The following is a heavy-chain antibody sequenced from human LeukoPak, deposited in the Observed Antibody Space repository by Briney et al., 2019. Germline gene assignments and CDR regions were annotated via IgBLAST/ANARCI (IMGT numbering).Heavy chain of an antibody. Sequence: SVTVSCKASGGTFSSYAISWVRQAPGQGLEWMGGIIPIFGTANYAQKFQGRVTITADESTSTAYMELSSLRSEDTAVYYCARDAHSVDSSGYYARYWGQGTLVTVSS. V-gene: IGHV1-69*13. J-gene: IGHJ4*02. CDR1: GGTFSSYA. CDR2: IIPIFGTA. CDR3: ARDAHSVDSSGYYARY. D-gene: IGHD3-22*01.